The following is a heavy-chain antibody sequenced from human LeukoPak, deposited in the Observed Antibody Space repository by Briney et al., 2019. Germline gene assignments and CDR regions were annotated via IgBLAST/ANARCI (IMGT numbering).Heavy chain of an antibody. J-gene: IGHJ4*02. D-gene: IGHD6-25*01. CDR1: GITLSNYG. Sequence: GGSLRLPCAVSGITLSNYGMSWVRQAPGKGLEWVAGISDSGGRTNYADSVKGRFTISRDNAKNSLYLQMNSLRAEDTAVYYCARGGSGAAGHIWDGDWGQGTLVTVSS. CDR2: ISDSGGRT. CDR3: ARGGSGAAGHIWDGD. V-gene: IGHV3-23*01.